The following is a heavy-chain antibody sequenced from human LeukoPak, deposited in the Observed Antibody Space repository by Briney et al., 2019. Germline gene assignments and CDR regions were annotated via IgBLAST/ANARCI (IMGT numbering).Heavy chain of an antibody. Sequence: GGSLRLSCAASGFTFSSYSMNWVRQAPGKGLEWVSSISSGSSYIYYADSVKGRFTISRDNAKNSLYLQMNSLRAEDTAVYYCARTYCSSTSCYTYYFDYWGQGTLVTVSS. CDR3: ARTYCSSTSCYTYYFDY. CDR1: GFTFSSYS. CDR2: ISSGSSYI. V-gene: IGHV3-21*01. D-gene: IGHD2-2*02. J-gene: IGHJ4*02.